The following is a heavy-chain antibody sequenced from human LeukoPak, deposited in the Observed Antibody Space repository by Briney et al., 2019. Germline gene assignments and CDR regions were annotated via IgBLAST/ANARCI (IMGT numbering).Heavy chain of an antibody. J-gene: IGHJ4*02. CDR1: GYTFTGYY. V-gene: IGHV1-2*02. Sequence: ASVKVSCKASGYTFTGYYMHWVRQAPGQGLEWMGWINPNSGGTNYAPKFQGRVTMTRDTSTSTASMELSRLRSDDTAVYYCATRLIADRGRFDVWGQGTLVTVSS. CDR2: INPNSGGT. CDR3: ATRLIADRGRFDV. D-gene: IGHD3-10*01.